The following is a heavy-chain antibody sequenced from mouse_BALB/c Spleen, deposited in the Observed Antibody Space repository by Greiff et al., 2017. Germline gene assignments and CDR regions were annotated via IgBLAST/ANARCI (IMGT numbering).Heavy chain of an antibody. D-gene: IGHD4-1*01. CDR1: GYSITSGYY. V-gene: IGHV3-6*02. CDR2: ISYDGSN. CDR3: ARGNWALDY. J-gene: IGHJ2*01. Sequence: VQLKESGPGLVKPSQSLSLTCSVTGYSITSGYYWNWIRQFPGNKLEWMGYISYDGSNNYNPSLKNRISITRDTSKNQFFLKLNSVTTEDTATYYCARGNWALDYWGQGTTRTVSS.